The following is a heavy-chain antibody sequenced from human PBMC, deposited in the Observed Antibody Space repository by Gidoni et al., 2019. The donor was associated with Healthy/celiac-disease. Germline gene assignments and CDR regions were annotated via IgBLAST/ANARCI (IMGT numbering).Heavy chain of an antibody. CDR3: ARPGIAVAGRNWFDP. Sequence: QVQLQQWGAGLLKPSETLSLTCAVYGGSFSGYYWSWIRQPPGKGLEWIGEINHSGSTNYNPSLKSRVTISVDTSKNQFSLKLSSVTAADTAVYYCARPGIAVAGRNWFDPWGQGTLVTVSS. J-gene: IGHJ5*02. CDR2: INHSGST. CDR1: GGSFSGYY. V-gene: IGHV4-34*01. D-gene: IGHD6-19*01.